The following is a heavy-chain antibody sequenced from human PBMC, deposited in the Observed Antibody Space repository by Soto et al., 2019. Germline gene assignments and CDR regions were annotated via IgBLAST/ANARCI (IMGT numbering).Heavy chain of an antibody. Sequence: QVQLVQSGAEVKKPGASVKVSCKASGYTFTSYGISWVRQAPGQGLEWMGWISAYNGNTNYAQKLQGRVTMTTDTXXSXAXXELRSLRSDDTAVYYCARARRDFYGDYSNYFWFDPWGQGTLVTVSS. J-gene: IGHJ5*02. V-gene: IGHV1-18*01. CDR3: ARARRDFYGDYSNYFWFDP. CDR2: ISAYNGNT. CDR1: GYTFTSYG. D-gene: IGHD4-4*01.